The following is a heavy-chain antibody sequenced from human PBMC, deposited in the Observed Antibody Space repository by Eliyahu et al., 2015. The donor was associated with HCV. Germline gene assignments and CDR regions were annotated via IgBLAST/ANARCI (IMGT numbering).Heavy chain of an antibody. Sequence: EVQLVESGGGLVKPGGSLRLSCAASGFTFSSYSMNWVRQAPGKGLEWVSSISSSSSYIYYADSVKGRFTISRDNAKNSLYLQMNSLRAEDTAVYYCARVELKKGTGDFDYWGQGTLVTVSS. CDR2: ISSSSSYI. CDR1: GFTFSSYS. D-gene: IGHD7-27*01. J-gene: IGHJ4*02. CDR3: ARVELKKGTGDFDY. V-gene: IGHV3-21*01.